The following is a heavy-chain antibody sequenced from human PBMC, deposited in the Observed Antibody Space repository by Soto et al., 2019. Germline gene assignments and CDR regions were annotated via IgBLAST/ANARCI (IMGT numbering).Heavy chain of an antibody. V-gene: IGHV4-39*01. J-gene: IGHJ4*02. CDR1: GGSISSSSYY. CDR2: IYYSGST. CDR3: ARRLRDIVVVPAAIMGGFDY. D-gene: IGHD2-2*02. Sequence: QLQLQESGPGLVKPSETLSLTCTVSGGSISSSSYYWGWIRQPPGKGLEWIGSIYYSGSTYYNPAPKSRVTISVDTSKNQFSRKRSSVTAADTAVYYCARRLRDIVVVPAAIMGGFDYWGQGTLVTVSS.